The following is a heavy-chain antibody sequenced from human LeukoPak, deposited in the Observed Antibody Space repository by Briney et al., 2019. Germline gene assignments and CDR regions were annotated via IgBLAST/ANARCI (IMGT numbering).Heavy chain of an antibody. D-gene: IGHD4-23*01. J-gene: IGHJ3*02. V-gene: IGHV3-74*01. CDR1: GFTFIRYS. CDR2: INTDGTSS. CDR3: VREPLGDYGGNTDAFDI. Sequence: GGSLRLSCAASGFTFIRYSMHWVRQAPGKGLVWVSRINTDGTSSSYADFVKGRFTISRDNSKNTLYLQMNSLRAEDTAVYYCVREPLGDYGGNTDAFDIWGRGTIGTVSS.